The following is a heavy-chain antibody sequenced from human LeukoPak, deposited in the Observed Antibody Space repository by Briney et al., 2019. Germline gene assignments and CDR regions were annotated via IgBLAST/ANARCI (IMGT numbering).Heavy chain of an antibody. J-gene: IGHJ4*02. CDR1: GFTFSDYS. V-gene: IGHV3-15*01. CDR3: TTDADDFWSGTYYFDY. Sequence: GGSLRLSCAASGFTFSDYSMNWVRQAPGKGLEWVGRIKSKTDGGTTDYAAPVKGRFTISRDDSKNTLYLQMNSLKTEDTAVYYCTTDADDFWSGTYYFDYWGQGTLVNVSS. D-gene: IGHD3-3*01. CDR2: IKSKTDGGTT.